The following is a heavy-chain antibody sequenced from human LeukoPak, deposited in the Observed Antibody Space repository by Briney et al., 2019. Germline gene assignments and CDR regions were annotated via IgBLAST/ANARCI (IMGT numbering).Heavy chain of an antibody. J-gene: IGHJ5*02. V-gene: IGHV1-8*01. CDR1: GYTFTSYD. D-gene: IGHD3-22*01. Sequence: ASVKVSCKASGYTFTSYDINGVRQATGQGLEWMGWMNPNSGNTGYAQKFQGRVTMTRNTSISTAYMELSSLRSEDTAVYYCARNYYDSSGYHRDWFDPWGQGTLVTVSS. CDR2: MNPNSGNT. CDR3: ARNYYDSSGYHRDWFDP.